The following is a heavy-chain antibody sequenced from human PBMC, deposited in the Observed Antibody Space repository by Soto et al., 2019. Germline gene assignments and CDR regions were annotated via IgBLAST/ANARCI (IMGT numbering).Heavy chain of an antibody. V-gene: IGHV3-74*01. CDR2: INSDGSST. CDR3: TLTKTHYYYYYYMDV. CDR1: GFTFSSYW. Sequence: GGSLRLSCAASGFTFSSYWMHWVRQAPGKGLVWVSRINSDGSSTSYADSVKGRFTISRDNAKNTLYLQMNSLRAEDTAVYYCTLTKTHYYYYYYMDVWGKGTTVTVSS. J-gene: IGHJ6*03.